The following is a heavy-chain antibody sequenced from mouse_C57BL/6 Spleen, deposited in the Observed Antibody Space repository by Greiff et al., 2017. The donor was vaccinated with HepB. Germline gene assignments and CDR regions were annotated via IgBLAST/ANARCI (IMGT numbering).Heavy chain of an antibody. J-gene: IGHJ3*01. Sequence: EVKLQESGPELVKPGASVKMSCKASGYTFTDYNMHWVKQSHGKSLEWIGYINPNNGGTSYNQKFKGKATLTVNKSSSTAYMELRSLTSEDSAVYYCADDYGGFAYWGQGTLVTVSA. CDR2: INPNNGGT. CDR1: GYTFTDYN. CDR3: ADDYGGFAY. V-gene: IGHV1-22*01. D-gene: IGHD2-4*01.